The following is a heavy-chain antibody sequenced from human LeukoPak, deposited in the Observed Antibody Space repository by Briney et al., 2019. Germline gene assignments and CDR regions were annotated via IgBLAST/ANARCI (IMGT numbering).Heavy chain of an antibody. Sequence: PGGSLRLSCAASGFTFSSYSMNWVRQAPGKGLEWVSYISSSSSTIYYADSVKGRFTISRDNAKNSLYLQMNSLRGEDTAVYYCASEIGYSSAKYWGQGTLVTVSS. D-gene: IGHD6-19*01. J-gene: IGHJ4*02. CDR3: ASEIGYSSAKY. CDR2: ISSSSSTI. V-gene: IGHV3-48*01. CDR1: GFTFSSYS.